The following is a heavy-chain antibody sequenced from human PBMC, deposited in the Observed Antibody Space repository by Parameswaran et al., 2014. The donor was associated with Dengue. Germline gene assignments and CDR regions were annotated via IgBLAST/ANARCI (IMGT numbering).Heavy chain of an antibody. CDR3: AREGVVVPAANYYYYGMDV. D-gene: IGHD2-2*01. Sequence: PGKGLEWIGYIYYSGSTYYNPSLKSRVTISVDTSKNQFSLKLSSVTAADTAVYYCAREGVVVPAANYYYYGMDVWGQGTTVTVSS. V-gene: IGHV4-30-4*01. J-gene: IGHJ6*02. CDR2: IYYSGST.